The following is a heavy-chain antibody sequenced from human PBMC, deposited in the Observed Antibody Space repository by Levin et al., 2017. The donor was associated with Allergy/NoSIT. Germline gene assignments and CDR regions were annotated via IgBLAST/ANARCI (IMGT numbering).Heavy chain of an antibody. CDR1: GFTFSSYS. D-gene: IGHD6-13*01. CDR3: ARDPVLVAAAGPNDAFDI. CDR2: ISSSSSYI. V-gene: IGHV3-21*01. J-gene: IGHJ3*02. Sequence: GESLKISCAASGFTFSSYSMNWVRQAPGKGLEWVSSISSSSSYIYYADSVKGRFTISRDNAKNSLYLQMNSLRAEDTAVYYCARDPVLVAAAGPNDAFDIWGQGTMVTVSS.